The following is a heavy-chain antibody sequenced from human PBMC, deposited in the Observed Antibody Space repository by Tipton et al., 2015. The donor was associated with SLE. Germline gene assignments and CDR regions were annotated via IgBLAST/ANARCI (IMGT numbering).Heavy chain of an antibody. CDR2: ISYSGST. CDR3: ARDVGGYNTGWFPYYFDY. V-gene: IGHV4-31*02. D-gene: IGHD2-8*02. J-gene: IGHJ4*02. Sequence: SWIRQYPGKGLEWIGYISYSGSTNYNSSLKSRLTISVDTSKNQFSLKLSSVTAADTAVYYCARDVGGYNTGWFPYYFDYWGQGTLVTVSS.